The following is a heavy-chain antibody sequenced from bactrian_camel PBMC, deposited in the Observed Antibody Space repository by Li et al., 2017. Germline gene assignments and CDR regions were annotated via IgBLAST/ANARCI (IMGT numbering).Heavy chain of an antibody. D-gene: IGHD2*01. V-gene: IGHV3S55*01. CDR2: IDNDGMT. CDR1: GDTIGRYC. J-gene: IGHJ4*01. Sequence: HVQLVESGGGSVQVGGSLTLSCVASGDTIGRYCMGWFRQIPDREREGVAAIDNDGMTSYADSVRGRFTISQDATKTTLYLQMNSLKPEDTAMYYCAAEPAPNTYCSGGQVPAFWFLVGQGTQVTVS.